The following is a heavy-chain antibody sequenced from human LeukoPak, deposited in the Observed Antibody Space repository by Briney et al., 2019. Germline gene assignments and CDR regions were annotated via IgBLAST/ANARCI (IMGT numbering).Heavy chain of an antibody. V-gene: IGHV4-59*01. D-gene: IGHD4-17*01. Sequence: PSETLSLTCTVSGGSISSYYWSWIRQPPGKGLEWLGYIYYSGSTNYNPSLKSRVTISVDTSKNQFSLKLSSVTAADTAVYYCARPIYGDLEMDAFDIWGQGTMVTVSS. CDR1: GGSISSYY. CDR2: IYYSGST. J-gene: IGHJ3*02. CDR3: ARPIYGDLEMDAFDI.